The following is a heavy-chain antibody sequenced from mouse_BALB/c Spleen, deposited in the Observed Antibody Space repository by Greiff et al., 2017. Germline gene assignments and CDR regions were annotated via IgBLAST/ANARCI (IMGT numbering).Heavy chain of an antibody. CDR2: IDPANGNT. V-gene: IGHV14-3*02. CDR1: GFNIKDTY. CDR3: ARQGTARATGIYYYAMDY. J-gene: IGHJ4*01. D-gene: IGHD3-1*01. Sequence: VQLQQSGAELVKPGASVKLSCTASGFNIKDTYMHWVKQRPEQGLEWIGRIDPANGNTKYDPKFQGKATITADTSSNTAYLQLSSLTSEDTAVYYCARQGTARATGIYYYAMDYWGQGTSVTVSS.